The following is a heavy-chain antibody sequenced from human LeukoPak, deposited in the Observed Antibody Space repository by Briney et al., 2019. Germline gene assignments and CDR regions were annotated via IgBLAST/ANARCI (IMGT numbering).Heavy chain of an antibody. Sequence: SVKVSCKASGGTFSSYAISWVRQAPGQGLEWMGRIIPILGIANYAQKFQGRVTITADKSTSTAYMELSSLRSEDTAVYYCASSNNKKRWLQPHAFDIWGQGTMVTVSS. J-gene: IGHJ3*02. CDR1: GGTFSSYA. CDR3: ASSNNKKRWLQPHAFDI. CDR2: IIPILGIA. V-gene: IGHV1-69*04. D-gene: IGHD5-12*01.